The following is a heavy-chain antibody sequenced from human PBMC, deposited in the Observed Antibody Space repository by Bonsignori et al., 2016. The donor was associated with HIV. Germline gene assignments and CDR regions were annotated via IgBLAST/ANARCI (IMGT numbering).Heavy chain of an antibody. Sequence: WIRQPPGKGPEWVSAISGTGDTTYYADSVKGRFTISKDNSKNTLYLQIHSLRAEDTATYYCAKDDSGLGAVTFFDHWGKGTLVTVSS. CDR2: ISGTGDTT. CDR3: AKDDSGLGAVTFFDH. V-gene: IGHV3-23*01. J-gene: IGHJ4*02. D-gene: IGHD1-26*01.